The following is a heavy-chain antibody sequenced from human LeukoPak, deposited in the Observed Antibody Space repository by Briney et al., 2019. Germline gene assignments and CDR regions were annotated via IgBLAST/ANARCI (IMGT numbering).Heavy chain of an antibody. CDR2: ISSSSSTI. CDR1: GFTFSSYS. V-gene: IGHV3-48*01. CDR3: ARRPDP. J-gene: IGHJ5*02. Sequence: GGSLRLSCAASGFTFSSYSMTWVRQAPGKGLEWVSYISSSSSTIYYADSAKGRFTISRDNAKNSLYLQMNSLRAEDTAVYYCARRPDPWGQGTLVTVSS.